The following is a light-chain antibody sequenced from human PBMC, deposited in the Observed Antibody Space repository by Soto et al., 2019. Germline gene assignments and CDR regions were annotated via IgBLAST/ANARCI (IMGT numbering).Light chain of an antibody. CDR1: QNISYY. CDR2: GAS. Sequence: DIQMTQSPSPLSASVGDRLTITCRASQNISYYLNWFQQRPGKAPQLLIFGASNLHIEVPSRFSGSGSGTDFALTISSLQPEDFATYHCQQSYTTPWTFGQGTKV. V-gene: IGKV1-39*01. CDR3: QQSYTTPWT. J-gene: IGKJ1*01.